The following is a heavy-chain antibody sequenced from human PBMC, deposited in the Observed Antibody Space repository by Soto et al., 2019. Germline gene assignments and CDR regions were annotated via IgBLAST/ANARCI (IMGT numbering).Heavy chain of an antibody. V-gene: IGHV3-21*01. Sequence: GGSLRLSCAASGFTFSSYSMNWVRQAPGKGLEWVSSISSSSSYIYYADSVKGRFTISRDNAKNSLYLQMNSLRAEDTAVYYCARDTNDYVWGSAAGYWGQGTLVTVSS. D-gene: IGHD3-16*01. CDR2: ISSSSSYI. CDR1: GFTFSSYS. J-gene: IGHJ4*02. CDR3: ARDTNDYVWGSAAGY.